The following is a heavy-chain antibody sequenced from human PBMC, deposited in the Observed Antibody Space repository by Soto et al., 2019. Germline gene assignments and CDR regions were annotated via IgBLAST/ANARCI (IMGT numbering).Heavy chain of an antibody. CDR3: ARRQIPPPTRGAANARGGMDV. CDR2: IWNHGSSN. CDR1: GFTFNNYG. J-gene: IGHJ6*02. D-gene: IGHD6-13*01. Sequence: QVQLVESGGGVVQPGRSLRLSCAASGFTFNNYGMHWVRQAPGKGLEWLAVIWNHGSSNYYANSVKGRFTISRDNSKNTLYLQMNSLRAEDTAVYYCARRQIPPPTRGAANARGGMDVWGQGTTVTVSS. V-gene: IGHV3-33*01.